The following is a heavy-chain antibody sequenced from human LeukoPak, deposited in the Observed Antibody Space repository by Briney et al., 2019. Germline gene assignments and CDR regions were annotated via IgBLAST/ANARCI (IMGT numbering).Heavy chain of an antibody. Sequence: PSETLSLTCTVYGGSFSGYYWSWIRQPPGKGLEWIGEINHSGSTNYNPSLKSRVTISVDTSKNQFSLKLSAVTAADTAVYYCARPSASYYDVWSGATASGAFDIWGQGTMVTVSS. D-gene: IGHD3-3*01. V-gene: IGHV4-34*01. CDR2: INHSGST. J-gene: IGHJ3*02. CDR3: ARPSASYYDVWSGATASGAFDI. CDR1: GGSFSGYY.